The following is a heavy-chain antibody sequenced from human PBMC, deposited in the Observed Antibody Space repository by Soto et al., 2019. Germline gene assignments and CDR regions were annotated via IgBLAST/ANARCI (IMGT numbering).Heavy chain of an antibody. V-gene: IGHV4-30-2*01. Sequence: SDTLSLTCAVSGGSISSGGYSWSWIRQPPGKGLEWIGYIYHSGSTYYNPSLKSRVTISVDRSKNQFSLKLSSVTAEDTAVYYCAKGGYDYTEDYYFDYWGQGTLVTVSS. CDR1: GGSISSGGYS. CDR3: AKGGYDYTEDYYFDY. D-gene: IGHD3-22*01. CDR2: IYHSGST. J-gene: IGHJ4*02.